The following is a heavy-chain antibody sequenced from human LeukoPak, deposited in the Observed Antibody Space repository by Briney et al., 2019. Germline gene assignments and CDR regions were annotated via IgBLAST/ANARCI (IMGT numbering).Heavy chain of an antibody. CDR3: ANLDSGYGLDC. CDR1: GYTFTSYG. D-gene: IGHD5-12*01. CDR2: ISAYNGNT. Sequence: ASVTVSCKASGYTFTSYGISWVRQAPGQGLEWMGWISAYNGNTNYAQKLQGRVTMTTDTSTSTAYMELRSLRSDDTAVYYCANLDSGYGLDCWGQGTLVTVSS. V-gene: IGHV1-18*01. J-gene: IGHJ4*02.